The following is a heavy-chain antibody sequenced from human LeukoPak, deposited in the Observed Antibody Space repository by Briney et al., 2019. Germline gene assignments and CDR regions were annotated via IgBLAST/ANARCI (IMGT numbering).Heavy chain of an antibody. CDR1: GGSFSNHY. CDR3: GSYLNY. CDR2: INHSGGT. J-gene: IGHJ4*02. V-gene: IGHV4-34*01. D-gene: IGHD3-10*01. Sequence: PSETLSLTCAVYGGSFSNHYWSWIRQPPGKGLEWIGEINHSGGTSYNPSLKSRVTISVDTSKSQFSLKLSSVTAADTAVYGSGSYLNYWGQGTLVTVSS.